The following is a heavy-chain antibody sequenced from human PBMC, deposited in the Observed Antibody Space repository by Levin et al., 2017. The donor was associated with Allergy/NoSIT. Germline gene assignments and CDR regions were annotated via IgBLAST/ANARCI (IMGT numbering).Heavy chain of an antibody. Sequence: NPGESLKISCAASGFTFSTYSMNWVRQAPGKGLEWVSSISSSSSYIYNADSVKGRFTISRDNAKNSLYLQMNSLGAEDTAVYYCARGLRDSSSWEPFDYWGQGTLVTVSS. J-gene: IGHJ4*02. CDR3: ARGLRDSSSWEPFDY. CDR2: ISSSSSYI. D-gene: IGHD6-13*01. CDR1: GFTFSTYS. V-gene: IGHV3-21*01.